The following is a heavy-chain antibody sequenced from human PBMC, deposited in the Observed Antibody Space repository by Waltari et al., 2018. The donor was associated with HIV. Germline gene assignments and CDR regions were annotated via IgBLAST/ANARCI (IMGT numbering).Heavy chain of an antibody. CDR1: GYTFTNYG. J-gene: IGHJ4*02. Sequence: QVHLVQSGAELRKPGASVTVSCKASGYTFTNYGITWVRQAPGQGLEGRGWISGYNGDTKYAQKVRGRVTMTTDTSTSTAYLEMGSLRFDDTAVYYCARDHYYGSSGYYSDYWGQGTLVTVSS. D-gene: IGHD3-22*01. CDR2: ISGYNGDT. V-gene: IGHV1-18*01. CDR3: ARDHYYGSSGYYSDY.